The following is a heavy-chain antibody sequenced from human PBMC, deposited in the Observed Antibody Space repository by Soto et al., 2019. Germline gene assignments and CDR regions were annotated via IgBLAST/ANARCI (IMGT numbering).Heavy chain of an antibody. V-gene: IGHV3-11*06. CDR2: ISSSSSYT. CDR1: GFTFSDYY. Sequence: QVQLVESGGGLVKPGGSLRLSCAASGFTFSDYYMSWIRQAPGKGLERVSYISSSSSYTNYADSVKGRFTISRDNAKNSLYLQMNSLRAEDTAVYYCARLMITFGGVIVEGPFDYWCQGTLVTVSS. D-gene: IGHD3-16*02. CDR3: ARLMITFGGVIVEGPFDY. J-gene: IGHJ4*02.